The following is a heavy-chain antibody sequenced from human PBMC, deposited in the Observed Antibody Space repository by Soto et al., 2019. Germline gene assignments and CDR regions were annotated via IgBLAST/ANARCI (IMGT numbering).Heavy chain of an antibody. Sequence: EVQLVESGGGLVKPGGSLRLSCAASGFTFSSYSMNWVRQAPGKGLEWVSSISSSSSYIYYADSVKGRFTISRDNAKNSLYLQMNSVRAEDTAVYYCARSLPRRGAFDIWGQGTMVTVSS. J-gene: IGHJ3*02. CDR1: GFTFSSYS. CDR3: ARSLPRRGAFDI. V-gene: IGHV3-21*01. CDR2: ISSSSSYI.